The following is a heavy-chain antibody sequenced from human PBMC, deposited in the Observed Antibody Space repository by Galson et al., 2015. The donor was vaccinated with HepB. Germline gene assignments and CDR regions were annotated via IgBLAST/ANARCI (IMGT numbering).Heavy chain of an antibody. J-gene: IGHJ3*02. Sequence: QSGAEVKKPGESLKISCEGSGYSFPNYWIGWVRQMPGKGLEWMGIIYPGDSDTRYSPSFQGQVTISADKSIGTAYLQWGSLKASDTAMNYCARLGHSSSWKADHNAFDIWGQGTMVTVSS. D-gene: IGHD6-13*01. V-gene: IGHV5-51*03. CDR2: IYPGDSDT. CDR1: GYSFPNYW. CDR3: ARLGHSSSWKADHNAFDI.